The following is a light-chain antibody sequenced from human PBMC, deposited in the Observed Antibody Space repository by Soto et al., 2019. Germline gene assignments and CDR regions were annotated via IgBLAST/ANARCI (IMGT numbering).Light chain of an antibody. CDR3: QTWGTGNWV. CDR2: LNSDGSH. J-gene: IGLJ3*02. V-gene: IGLV4-69*01. Sequence: QLVLTQSPSASASLGASVKLTCTLSSGHSSYAIAWHQQQPEKGPRYLIKLNSDGSHFKGDGIPDRFSGSSSGAERYLTISSLQSEDEADYYCQTWGTGNWVFGGGTKLTVL. CDR1: SGHSSYA.